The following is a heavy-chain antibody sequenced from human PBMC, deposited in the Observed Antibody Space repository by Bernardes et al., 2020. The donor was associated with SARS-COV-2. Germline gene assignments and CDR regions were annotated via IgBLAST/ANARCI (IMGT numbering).Heavy chain of an antibody. CDR3: ARAASGSYYYGMDV. J-gene: IGHJ6*02. D-gene: IGHD1-26*01. CDR1: GFTFSSYA. V-gene: IGHV3-30-3*01. Sequence: GGSLRLSCAASGFTFSSYAMHWVRQAPGKGLEWVAVISYDGSNKYYADSVKGRFTISRDNSKNTLYLQMNSLRAEDTAVYYCARAASGSYYYGMDVWGQGTTVTVSS. CDR2: ISYDGSNK.